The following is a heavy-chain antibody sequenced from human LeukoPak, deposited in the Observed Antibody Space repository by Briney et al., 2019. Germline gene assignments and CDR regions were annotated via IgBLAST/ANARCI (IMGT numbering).Heavy chain of an antibody. J-gene: IGHJ2*01. Sequence: PGGSLRLSCAASGFTVSSNYMSWVRQAPGKGLEWVSVIYSGGSTYYADSVKGRFTISRDNSKNTLYLQMNSLRAEDTAVYYCARHRLWFGARPGYFDLWGRGTLVTVSS. CDR1: GFTVSSNY. CDR3: ARHRLWFGARPGYFDL. V-gene: IGHV3-53*01. CDR2: IYSGGST. D-gene: IGHD3-10*01.